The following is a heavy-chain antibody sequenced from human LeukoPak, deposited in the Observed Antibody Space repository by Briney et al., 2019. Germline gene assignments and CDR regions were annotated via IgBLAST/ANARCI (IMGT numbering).Heavy chain of an antibody. V-gene: IGHV3-30*18. CDR1: GFTFSNYG. CDR3: AKSDYYDSSGYFD. J-gene: IGHJ4*02. D-gene: IGHD3-22*01. CDR2: ISYDGSNK. Sequence: GGSLRLSCAASGFTFSNYGMHWVRQAPGKGLEWVAVISYDGSNKYYADSVKGRFTISRDNSKNTLYLQMNSLRAEDTAVYYCAKSDYYDSSGYFDWGQGTLVTVSS.